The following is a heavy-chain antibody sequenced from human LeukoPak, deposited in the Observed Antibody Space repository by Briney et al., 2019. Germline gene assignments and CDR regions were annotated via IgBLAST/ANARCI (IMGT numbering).Heavy chain of an antibody. CDR3: ARYGGVTKPYFDY. V-gene: IGHV3-30*01. CDR1: GFTFSSYA. CDR2: ISYDGSNK. J-gene: IGHJ4*02. Sequence: GGSLRLSCAASGFTFSSYAMSWVRQAPGKGLEWVAVISYDGSNKYYADSVKGRFTISRDNSKNTLYLQMNSLRAEDTAVYYCARYGGVTKPYFDYWGQGTLVTVSS. D-gene: IGHD2-8*02.